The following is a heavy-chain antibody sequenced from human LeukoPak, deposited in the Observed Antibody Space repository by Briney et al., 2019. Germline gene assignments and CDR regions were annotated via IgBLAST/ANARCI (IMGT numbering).Heavy chain of an antibody. CDR2: IYHSGST. CDR1: GYSISSGYY. Sequence: SETLSLTCAVSGYSISSGYYRGWIRQPPGKGLEWIGSIYHSGSTYYNPSLKSRVTISVDTSKNQFSLKLSSVTAADTAVYYCARVFPTGHYYYMDVWGKGTTVTVSS. V-gene: IGHV4-38-2*01. D-gene: IGHD1-1*01. CDR3: ARVFPTGHYYYMDV. J-gene: IGHJ6*03.